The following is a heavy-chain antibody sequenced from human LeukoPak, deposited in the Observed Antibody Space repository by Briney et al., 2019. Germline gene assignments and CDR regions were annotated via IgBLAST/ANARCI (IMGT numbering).Heavy chain of an antibody. D-gene: IGHD3-22*01. J-gene: IGHJ3*02. V-gene: IGHV3-33*06. Sequence: GGSLRLSCAASGFTFSSYGMHWVRQAPGKGLEWVAVIWYDGSNKYYADSVKGRFTISRDNSENTLYLQMNSLRAEDTAVYYCAKPVRHYYDSLSAFDIWGQGTMVTVSS. CDR2: IWYDGSNK. CDR3: AKPVRHYYDSLSAFDI. CDR1: GFTFSSYG.